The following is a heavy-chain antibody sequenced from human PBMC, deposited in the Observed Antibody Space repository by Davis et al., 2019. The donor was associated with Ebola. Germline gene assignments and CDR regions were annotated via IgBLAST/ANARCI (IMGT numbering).Heavy chain of an antibody. CDR2: INTDGTTT. CDR1: GFTFSNYW. D-gene: IGHD3-10*01. V-gene: IGHV3-74*01. CDR3: AIDGAGLSLVRGVLTYHNWLDP. Sequence: GESLKISCAASGFTFSNYWIHWVRLAPGKGPVWVSRINTDGTTTTYADSVRGRFTISRDNSNDKVFLQMNSLRVEDTAMYYCAIDGAGLSLVRGVLTYHNWLDPWGQGTLVTVS. J-gene: IGHJ5*01.